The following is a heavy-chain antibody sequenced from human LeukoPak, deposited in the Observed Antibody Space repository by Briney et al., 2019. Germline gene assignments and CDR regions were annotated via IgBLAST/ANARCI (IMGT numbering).Heavy chain of an antibody. CDR3: ARDPNLWFGEPLGWFDP. Sequence: SQTLSLTCAISGDSVSSNSAAWNWIRQSPSRGLEWLGRAYYRSKWYNDYAVSVKSRITINPDTSKNQFSLQLNSVTPEDTAVYYCARDPNLWFGEPLGWFDPWGQGTLVTVSS. V-gene: IGHV6-1*01. CDR1: GDSVSSNSAA. D-gene: IGHD3-10*01. CDR2: AYYRSKWYN. J-gene: IGHJ5*02.